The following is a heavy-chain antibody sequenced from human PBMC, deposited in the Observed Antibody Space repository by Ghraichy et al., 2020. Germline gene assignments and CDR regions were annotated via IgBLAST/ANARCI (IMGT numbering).Heavy chain of an antibody. V-gene: IGHV3-23*01. J-gene: IGHJ2*01. Sequence: LSLTCGASGFTLRSYAMSWVRQAPGKGLEWVSGISGSGDSTHYADSVKCRFTISRDNSKNTLYLQMNSLRVEDTAVYYCAKDPGAYYDPGWYFDLWGRGTLVTVSS. D-gene: IGHD3-22*01. CDR1: GFTLRSYA. CDR2: ISGSGDST. CDR3: AKDPGAYYDPGWYFDL.